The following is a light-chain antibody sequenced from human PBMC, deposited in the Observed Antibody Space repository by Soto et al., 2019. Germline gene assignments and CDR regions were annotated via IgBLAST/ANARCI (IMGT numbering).Light chain of an antibody. V-gene: IGKV3-20*01. CDR2: FAS. CDR1: QGVIISY. CDR3: RQYGSSPIT. Sequence: VFTHSPCTLSLSPLERATLSFRATQGVIISYLSCYQHKPGQSPSLLIYFASSSATGIPDRFSGSGSGTDFPLTISRLEPEDFAVYYCRQYGSSPITFGKGTRLEIK. J-gene: IGKJ5*01.